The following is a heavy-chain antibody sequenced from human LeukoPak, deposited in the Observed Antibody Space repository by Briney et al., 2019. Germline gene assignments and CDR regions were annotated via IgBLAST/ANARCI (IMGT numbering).Heavy chain of an antibody. CDR1: GYTFTGYY. CDR3: AREGSYQLLMD. V-gene: IGHV1-2*06. CDR2: INPNSGGA. D-gene: IGHD2-2*01. J-gene: IGHJ4*02. Sequence: GASVKVSCKASGYTFTGYYMHWVRQAPGQGLEWMGRINPNSGGADFAQKFQGRVTMTRDTSISTAYMELSRLGSDDTAVYYCAREGSYQLLMDWGQGTLVTVSS.